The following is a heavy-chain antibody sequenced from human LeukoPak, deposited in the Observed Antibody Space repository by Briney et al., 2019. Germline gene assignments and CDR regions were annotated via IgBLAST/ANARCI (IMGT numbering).Heavy chain of an antibody. CDR1: GFTFSDYY. CDR2: ISSSGSTI. V-gene: IGHV3-11*01. D-gene: IGHD5-18*01. Sequence: GGSLRLSCAASGFTFSDYYMSWIRQAPGKGLEWVSYISSSGSTIYYADSVKGRFTISRDNAKNSLYLQMNSLRAEDTAVYYCASGTRGYSYGLVGMDVWGQGTTVTVSS. CDR3: ASGTRGYSYGLVGMDV. J-gene: IGHJ6*02.